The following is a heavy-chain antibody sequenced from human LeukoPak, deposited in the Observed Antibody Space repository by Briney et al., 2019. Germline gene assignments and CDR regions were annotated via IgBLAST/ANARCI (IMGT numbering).Heavy chain of an antibody. J-gene: IGHJ5*02. CDR1: GYTFTNYW. Sequence: GESLKISCKGSGYTFTNYWIGWVRQMPGKGLQWVAIIYPGDSDTRYSPSFQGQVTISADKSISTAYLQWSSLKASDTAMYYCATRSPLTGPVDPWGQGTLVTVSS. CDR2: IYPGDSDT. V-gene: IGHV5-51*01. D-gene: IGHD3-9*01. CDR3: ATRSPLTGPVDP.